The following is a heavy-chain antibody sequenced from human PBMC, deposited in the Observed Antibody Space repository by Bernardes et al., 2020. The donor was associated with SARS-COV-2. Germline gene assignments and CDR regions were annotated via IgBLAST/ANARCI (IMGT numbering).Heavy chain of an antibody. D-gene: IGHD4-17*01. J-gene: IGHJ4*02. Sequence: ASVKVSCKVSGYTLTELSMHWVRQAPGKGLEWMGGFDPEDGETIYAQKFQGRVTMTEDTSTDTAYMELSSLRSEDTAVYYCAKVQTQYDYGDDFDYWGQGTLVTVSS. V-gene: IGHV1-24*01. CDR2: FDPEDGET. CDR1: GYTLTELS. CDR3: AKVQTQYDYGDDFDY.